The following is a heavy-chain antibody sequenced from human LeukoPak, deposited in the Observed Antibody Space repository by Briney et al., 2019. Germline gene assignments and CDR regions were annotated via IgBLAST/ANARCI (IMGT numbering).Heavy chain of an antibody. CDR2: INPNSGGT. CDR1: GYTFTGYY. V-gene: IGHV1-2*02. Sequence: ASVKVSCKASGYTFTGYYMHWVRQAPGQGLEWMGWINPNSGGTNYAQKFQGRVTMTRDTSISTAYMELSRLRSDDTAVYYCARGTPYDFSAPNWFDPWGQGTLVTVSS. D-gene: IGHD3-3*01. CDR3: ARGTPYDFSAPNWFDP. J-gene: IGHJ5*02.